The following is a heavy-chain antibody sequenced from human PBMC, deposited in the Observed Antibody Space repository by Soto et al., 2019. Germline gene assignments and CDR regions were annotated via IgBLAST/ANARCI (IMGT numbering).Heavy chain of an antibody. V-gene: IGHV3-21*01. Sequence: PGGSLRLSGTASGFTFSSYSMNWVRQAPWKGLEWVSSISSSSIYIYYADSVKGRFTIARDNAKNSLYLQMNSLRAEDTAVYYCARDALWFGELLYGMDVCGQGTTVAVSS. D-gene: IGHD3-10*01. CDR1: GFTFSSYS. CDR3: ARDALWFGELLYGMDV. J-gene: IGHJ6*02. CDR2: ISSSSIYI.